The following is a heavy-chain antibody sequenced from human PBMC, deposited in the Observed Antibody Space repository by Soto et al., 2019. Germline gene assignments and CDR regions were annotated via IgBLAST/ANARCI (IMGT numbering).Heavy chain of an antibody. D-gene: IGHD3-10*01. Sequence: SETLSLTCAVYGGSFSGYYWSWIRQPPGKGLEWIGEINHSGSTNYNPSLKSRVTISVDTSKNQFSLKLSSVTAADTAVYYCARGSGYYGSGSYYNGYYFDDWGQGTLVTVSS. CDR1: GGSFSGYY. CDR3: ARGSGYYGSGSYYNGYYFDD. J-gene: IGHJ4*02. CDR2: INHSGST. V-gene: IGHV4-34*01.